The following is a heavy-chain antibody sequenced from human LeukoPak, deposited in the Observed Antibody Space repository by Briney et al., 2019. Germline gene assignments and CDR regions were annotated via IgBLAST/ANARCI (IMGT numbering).Heavy chain of an antibody. CDR1: GGPISTYY. Sequence: SETLSLTCAVSGGPISTYYWSWIRQPPGKGLEWIGYIYYSGSTNYNPSLKSRITISVDTSKNQFSLMLSSVTTADTAMYYCARYATSSGYFGYWGQGTLVTVSS. CDR2: IYYSGST. J-gene: IGHJ4*02. CDR3: ARYATSSGYFGY. V-gene: IGHV4-59*01. D-gene: IGHD2-2*01.